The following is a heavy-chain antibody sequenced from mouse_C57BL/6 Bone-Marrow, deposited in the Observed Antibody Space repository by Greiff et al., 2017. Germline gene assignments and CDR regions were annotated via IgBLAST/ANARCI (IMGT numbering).Heavy chain of an antibody. Sequence: VQLQQSGAELVKPGASVKLSCTASGFNIKDYYIHWVKQRTEQGLEWIGRIDPEDGETKYAPKFQDKATITADTSSTTAYLQLSSLTSDDTAVYYCTRSLIYYGTNYWGQGTTLTVSA. D-gene: IGHD1-1*01. J-gene: IGHJ2*01. CDR2: IDPEDGET. V-gene: IGHV14-2*01. CDR1: GFNIKDYY. CDR3: TRSLIYYGTNY.